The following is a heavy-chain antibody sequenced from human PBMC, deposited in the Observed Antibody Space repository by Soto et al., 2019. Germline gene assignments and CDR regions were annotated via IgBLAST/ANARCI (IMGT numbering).Heavy chain of an antibody. CDR1: GFTFSSYD. V-gene: IGHV3-13*05. CDR3: ARAHRYCSGGSCYLNAFDL. Sequence: GGSLRLSCAASGFTFSSYDMHWVRQATGKGLEWVSAIGTAGDPYYPGSVKGRFTISRENAKNSLYLQMNSLRAGDTAVYYCARAHRYCSGGSCYLNAFDLWGQGAMVTVSS. CDR2: IGTAGDP. D-gene: IGHD2-15*01. J-gene: IGHJ3*01.